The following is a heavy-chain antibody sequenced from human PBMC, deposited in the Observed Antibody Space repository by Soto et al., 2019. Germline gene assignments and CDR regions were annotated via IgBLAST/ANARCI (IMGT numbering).Heavy chain of an antibody. Sequence: PGGSLRLSCVASGFTFNIYWMHWVRQAPGKGLEWIGLVYHSGSTFYNPSLKSRLTLSVDKSNNQFSLSLRSATVADTAVYFCARPTIPDNMMAPLEYWGPGILVTVSS. J-gene: IGHJ4*02. CDR1: GFTFNIYW. V-gene: IGHV4-59*04. D-gene: IGHD1-1*01. CDR3: ARPTIPDNMMAPLEY. CDR2: VYHSGST.